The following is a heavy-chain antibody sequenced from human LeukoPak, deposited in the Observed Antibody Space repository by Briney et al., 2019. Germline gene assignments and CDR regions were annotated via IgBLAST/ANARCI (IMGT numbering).Heavy chain of an antibody. CDR1: GGSISSGDYY. CDR3: ARVPLYCGGDCLYFDY. D-gene: IGHD2-21*01. CDR2: IYCSGST. Sequence: PSETLSLTCTVSGGSISSGDYYWSWIRQPPGKGLEWIGYIYCSGSTYYNPSLKSRVTISIDTSKNQFSLKLSSLTAAGTAVYYCARVPLYCGGDCLYFDYWGQGTLVTLSS. V-gene: IGHV4-30-4*08. J-gene: IGHJ4*02.